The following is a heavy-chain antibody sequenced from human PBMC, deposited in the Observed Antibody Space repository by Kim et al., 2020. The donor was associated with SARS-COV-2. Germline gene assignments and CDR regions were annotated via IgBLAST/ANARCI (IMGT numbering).Heavy chain of an antibody. V-gene: IGHV2-70*11. Sequence: SGPTLVNPTQTLTLTCTFSGFSLSTSGMCVSWIRQPPGKALEWLARIDWDDDKYYSTSLKTRLTISKDTSKNQVVLTMTNMDPVDTATYYCARISGYDSGWKYFDYWGQGTLVTVSS. CDR1: GFSLSTSGMC. J-gene: IGHJ4*02. CDR3: ARISGYDSGWKYFDY. D-gene: IGHD5-12*01. CDR2: IDWDDDK.